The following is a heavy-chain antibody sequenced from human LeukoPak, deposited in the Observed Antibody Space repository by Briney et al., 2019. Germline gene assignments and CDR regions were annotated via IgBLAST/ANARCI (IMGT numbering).Heavy chain of an antibody. CDR1: GFTFSSYA. CDR3: ARLGGSSIAVAN. CDR2: ISGSGGST. J-gene: IGHJ4*02. Sequence: GGSLRLSCAASGFTFSSYAMSWVRQAPGKGLEWVSAISGSGGSTYYADSVKGRFTISRDNSKNTLYLQMNSLRAEDTAVYYCARLGGSSIAVANWGQGTLVTVSS. D-gene: IGHD6-19*01. V-gene: IGHV3-23*01.